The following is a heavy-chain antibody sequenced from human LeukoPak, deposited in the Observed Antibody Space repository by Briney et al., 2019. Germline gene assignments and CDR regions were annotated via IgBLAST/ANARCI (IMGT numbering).Heavy chain of an antibody. CDR1: GGSISSYY. J-gene: IGHJ4*02. CDR3: ASGYCRGGSCYSIDY. V-gene: IGHV4-59*01. D-gene: IGHD2-15*01. Sequence: SETLSLTCTVSGGSISSYYWSWIRQPPGKGLEWIGYIYYSGSTNYNPSLKSRVTISVDTSKNQFSLKLSSVTAADTAVYYCASGYCRGGSCYSIDYWGQGTLVTVSS. CDR2: IYYSGST.